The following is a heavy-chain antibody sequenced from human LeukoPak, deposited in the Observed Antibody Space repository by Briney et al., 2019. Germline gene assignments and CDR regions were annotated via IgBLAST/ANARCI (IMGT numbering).Heavy chain of an antibody. D-gene: IGHD3-10*01. CDR3: ARGPAWFGESLCWFDP. Sequence: SVKLSCKASGGTFSSYAISWVRQAPGQGLGWMGGIIPIFGTANYAQKFQGRVTITADESTSTAYMELSSLRSEDTAVYYCARGPAWFGESLCWFDPWGQGTLVTVSS. CDR2: IIPIFGTA. J-gene: IGHJ5*02. V-gene: IGHV1-69*13. CDR1: GGTFSSYA.